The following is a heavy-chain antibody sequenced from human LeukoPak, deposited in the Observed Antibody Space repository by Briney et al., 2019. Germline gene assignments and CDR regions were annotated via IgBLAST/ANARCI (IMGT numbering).Heavy chain of an antibody. V-gene: IGHV3-48*01. CDR2: ITGSSDTI. CDR3: VRGKGAMAYFDY. Sequence: GGSLRLSCVASGFTLSSYSLNWVRRAPGKGLEWISYITGSSDTIKYADSVKGRFTISRDNAKKSLYLQMTSLRAEDTAVYYCVRGKGAMAYFDYWGQGTLVTVSS. CDR1: GFTLSSYS. J-gene: IGHJ4*02. D-gene: IGHD1-26*01.